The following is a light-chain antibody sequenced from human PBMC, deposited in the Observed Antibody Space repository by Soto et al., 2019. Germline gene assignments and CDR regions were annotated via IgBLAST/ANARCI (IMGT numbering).Light chain of an antibody. CDR1: QSVSSN. J-gene: IGKJ2*01. Sequence: EIVMTQSPATLSVSPGERATLSCRASQSVSSNLVWYQQKPGRPPRLLIYGASTRATGIPARFSGTGSGTEFTLTISSLQSDDFAVYSCQQYNNWPHQYTFGQRTKLEIK. CDR3: QQYNNWPHQYT. V-gene: IGKV3-15*01. CDR2: GAS.